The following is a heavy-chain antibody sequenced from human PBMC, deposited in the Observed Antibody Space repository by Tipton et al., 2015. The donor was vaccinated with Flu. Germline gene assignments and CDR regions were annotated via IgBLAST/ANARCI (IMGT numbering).Heavy chain of an antibody. D-gene: IGHD7-27*01. V-gene: IGHV4-39*07. Sequence: TLSLTCTVSDDSISTSGYFWGWIRQPPGKGLEWIGSLYYSGGTHHNPSLKSRVSISGDTSKNQFSLKLKYVTAADTAVYYCATKFANWGVWEPRDYWGQGTLVTVSS. J-gene: IGHJ4*02. CDR2: LYYSGGT. CDR3: ATKFANWGVWEPRDY. CDR1: DDSISTSGYF.